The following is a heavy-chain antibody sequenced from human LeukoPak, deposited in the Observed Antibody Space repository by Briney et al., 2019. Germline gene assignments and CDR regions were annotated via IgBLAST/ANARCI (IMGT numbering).Heavy chain of an antibody. Sequence: KASETLSLTCTVSGGSISSGSYYWSWIRQPAGKGLEWIGRIYTSGSTNYNPSLKSRVTISVDTSKNQFSLKLSSVTAADTAVYYCARVPMLWFGELFENGWFDPWGQGTLVTVSS. CDR3: ARVPMLWFGELFENGWFDP. D-gene: IGHD3-10*01. J-gene: IGHJ5*02. CDR1: GGSISSGSYY. CDR2: IYTSGST. V-gene: IGHV4-61*02.